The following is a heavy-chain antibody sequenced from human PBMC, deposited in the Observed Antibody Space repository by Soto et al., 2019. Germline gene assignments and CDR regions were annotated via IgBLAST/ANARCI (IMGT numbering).Heavy chain of an antibody. V-gene: IGHV3-33*01. CDR2: MWYDGSDK. Sequence: GGSLRLSCAASGFTFSSYGMHWSRQAPGKGLEWVAVMWYDGSDKYYSDSVKGRFTISRDNSKNTLYLQMNSLSVEDTAVYYCARDRRLLVGANTRNWFDPWGQGTLVTVSS. CDR1: GFTFSSYG. CDR3: ARDRRLLVGANTRNWFDP. J-gene: IGHJ5*02. D-gene: IGHD1-26*01.